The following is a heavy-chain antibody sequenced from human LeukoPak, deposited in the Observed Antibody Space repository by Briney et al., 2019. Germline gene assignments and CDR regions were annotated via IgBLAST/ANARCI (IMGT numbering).Heavy chain of an antibody. CDR2: FDPEDGET. D-gene: IGHD6-6*01. CDR3: ARVSIAARLNYYYGMDV. V-gene: IGHV1-24*01. CDR1: GYTLTELS. Sequence: ASVTVSCTVSGYTLTELSMHWVRQAPGKGLEWMGGFDPEDGETIYAQKFQGRVTITADESTSTAYMELSSLRSEDTAVYYCARVSIAARLNYYYGMDVWGQGTTVTVSS. J-gene: IGHJ6*02.